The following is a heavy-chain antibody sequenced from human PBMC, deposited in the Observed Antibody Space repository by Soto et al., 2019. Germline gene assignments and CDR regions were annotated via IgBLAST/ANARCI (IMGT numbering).Heavy chain of an antibody. Sequence: GASVKVSCKASGYTYISYSMHWVRQAPGQRLEWMGWINVGNGNTKYSQNFQGRVTINQDTSASTAYMELSSLTSEDTAVYYCAREKWGSGPRLLDSWGQGSLVIVSS. V-gene: IGHV1-3*01. CDR3: AREKWGSGPRLLDS. CDR2: INVGNGNT. CDR1: GYTYISYS. D-gene: IGHD6-19*01. J-gene: IGHJ5*01.